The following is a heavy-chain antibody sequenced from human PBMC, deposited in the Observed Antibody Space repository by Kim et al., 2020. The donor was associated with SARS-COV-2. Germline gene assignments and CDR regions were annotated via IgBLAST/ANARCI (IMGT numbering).Heavy chain of an antibody. CDR3: ARDLRIAVAGTLGY. D-gene: IGHD6-19*01. CDR2: ISYDGSNK. Sequence: GGSLRLSCAASGFTFSSYGMHWVRQAPGKGLEWVAVISYDGSNKYYADSVKGRFTISRDNSKNTLYLQMNSLRAEDTAVYYCARDLRIAVAGTLGYWGQG. CDR1: GFTFSSYG. V-gene: IGHV3-33*05. J-gene: IGHJ4*02.